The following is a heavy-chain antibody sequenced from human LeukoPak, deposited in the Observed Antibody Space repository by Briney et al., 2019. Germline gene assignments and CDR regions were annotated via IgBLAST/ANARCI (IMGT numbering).Heavy chain of an antibody. CDR1: GFIFSSYA. V-gene: IGHV3-30*18. CDR2: ISYTGNNK. J-gene: IGHJ4*02. CDR3: AKGLAEGSGSTGSSILRF. Sequence: GGSLRLSCSGSGFIFSSYAMHWVRQAPGKGLEWVAVISYTGNNKDYADSVKGRFTISRDNSKSTLYIQMDSLRAEDTAVYYCAKGLAEGSGSTGSSILRFWGQGTLVTVSS. D-gene: IGHD2-15*01.